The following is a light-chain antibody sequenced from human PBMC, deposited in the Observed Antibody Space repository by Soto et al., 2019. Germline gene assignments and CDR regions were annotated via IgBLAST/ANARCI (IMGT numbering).Light chain of an antibody. V-gene: IGKV3-15*01. Sequence: ERVMTQSPATLSVSPGERATLSCRASQTVGSDLAWYQQRPGQAPSLLIYGASTRATGIPARFSGRGSETYFTLTISGLQSEDFAVYYCHQYYGWPLTFGGGTKVEI. J-gene: IGKJ4*01. CDR2: GAS. CDR1: QTVGSD. CDR3: HQYYGWPLT.